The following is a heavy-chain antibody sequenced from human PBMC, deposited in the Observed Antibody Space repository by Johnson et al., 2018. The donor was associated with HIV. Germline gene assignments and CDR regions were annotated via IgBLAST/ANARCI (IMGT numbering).Heavy chain of an antibody. CDR1: GFTFSSYA. Sequence: VQLVESGGGLVQPGGSLRLSCAASGFTFSSYAMSWVRQAPGKGLEWVSAISGSGGSTYYADSVKGRFPISRDNSKNTLYLQMNSLRAEDTAVFYCSKDQFHKGGGSLVDGFDIWGQGTMVTVSS. V-gene: IGHV3-23*04. J-gene: IGHJ3*02. D-gene: IGHD2-15*01. CDR3: SKDQFHKGGGSLVDGFDI. CDR2: ISGSGGST.